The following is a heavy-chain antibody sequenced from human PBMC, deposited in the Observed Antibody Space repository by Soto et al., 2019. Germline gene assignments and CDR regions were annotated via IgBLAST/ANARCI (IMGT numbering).Heavy chain of an antibody. CDR1: GFTFSSYW. Sequence: PGGSLRLSCAASGFTFSSYWMHWVRQAPGKGLVWVSRINSDGSSTSYADSVKGRFTISRDNAKNTLYLQMNSLRAEDTAVYYCARVERLYYYYYGMDVWGQGTTVTVSS. CDR2: INSDGSST. D-gene: IGHD3-16*01. V-gene: IGHV3-74*01. J-gene: IGHJ6*02. CDR3: ARVERLYYYYYGMDV.